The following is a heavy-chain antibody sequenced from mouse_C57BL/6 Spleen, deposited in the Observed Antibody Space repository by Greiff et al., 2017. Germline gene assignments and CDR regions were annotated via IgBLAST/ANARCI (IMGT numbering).Heavy chain of an antibody. J-gene: IGHJ3*01. V-gene: IGHV1-50*01. Sequence: QVQLQQPGAELVKPGASVKLSCKASGYTFTSYWMQWVKQRPGQGLEWIGEIDPSDSYTNYNQKFKGKAKLTVDTSSSTAYMQLSSLTSEDSAVYYCARLPWFAYWGQGTLVTVSA. CDR2: IDPSDSYT. CDR3: ARLPWFAY. CDR1: GYTFTSYW.